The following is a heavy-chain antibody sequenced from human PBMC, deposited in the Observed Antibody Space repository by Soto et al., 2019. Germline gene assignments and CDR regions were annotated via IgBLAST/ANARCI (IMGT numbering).Heavy chain of an antibody. D-gene: IGHD3-22*01. CDR1: GGSFSGYY. CDR2: INHSGST. J-gene: IGHJ3*02. Sequence: SETLSLTCAVYGGSFSGYYWSWIRQPPGKGPEWIGEINHSGSTNYNPSLKSRVTISVDTSKNQFSLKLSSVTAADTAVYYCAREDYYDSSGYRTRDAFDIWGKGTMVTVSS. CDR3: AREDYYDSSGYRTRDAFDI. V-gene: IGHV4-34*01.